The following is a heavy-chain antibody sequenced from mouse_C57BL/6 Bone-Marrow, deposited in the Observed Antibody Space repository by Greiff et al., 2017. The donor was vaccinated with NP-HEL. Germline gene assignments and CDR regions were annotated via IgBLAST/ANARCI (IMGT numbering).Heavy chain of an antibody. V-gene: IGHV1-82*01. J-gene: IGHJ4*01. Sequence: QVQLKQSGPELVKPGASVKISCKASGYAFSSSWMNWVKQRPGKGLEWIGRIYPGDGDTNYNGKFKGKATLTADKSSSTAYMLLSSLTAEGSAVYFCAAHGSGSFYYALDYWGQGTSVTVSS. CDR2: IYPGDGDT. D-gene: IGHD3-2*02. CDR1: GYAFSSSW. CDR3: AAHGSGSFYYALDY.